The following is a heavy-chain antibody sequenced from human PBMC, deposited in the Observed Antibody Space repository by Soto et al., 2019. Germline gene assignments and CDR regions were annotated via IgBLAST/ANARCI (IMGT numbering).Heavy chain of an antibody. Sequence: SETLSLTCTVSGGSISSYYWSWIRQPPGKGLEWIGYIYYSGSTNYNPSLKRRVTISVDTSKNQFSLKLSSVTAADTAVYYCARDGRGGSIDYYYGMDVWGQGTTVTVS. CDR2: IYYSGST. CDR3: ARDGRGGSIDYYYGMDV. V-gene: IGHV4-59*01. D-gene: IGHD3-16*01. CDR1: GGSISSYY. J-gene: IGHJ6*02.